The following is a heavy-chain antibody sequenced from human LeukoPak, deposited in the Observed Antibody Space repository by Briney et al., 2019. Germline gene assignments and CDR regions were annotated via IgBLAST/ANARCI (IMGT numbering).Heavy chain of an antibody. Sequence: SETLSLTCTVSGDSIGSSNYYWAWVRQPPGKGLEWLGSIFYSGSTYYNPSLKSRVTISVDTSKNQFSLNLHSVTAADTATYYCARRGITYSGSFFAYWGQGTLVTVSS. D-gene: IGHD6-13*01. CDR2: IFYSGST. J-gene: IGHJ4*02. CDR3: ARRGITYSGSFFAY. CDR1: GDSIGSSNYY. V-gene: IGHV4-39*01.